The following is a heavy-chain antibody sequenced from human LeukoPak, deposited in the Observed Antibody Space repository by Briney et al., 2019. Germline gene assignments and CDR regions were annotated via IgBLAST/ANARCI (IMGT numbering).Heavy chain of an antibody. CDR3: TKSPLRTVTTNYFDY. CDR2: IKQDGSEK. D-gene: IGHD4-17*01. Sequence: GGSLRLSCAASGFTFSSYWMTWVRQAPGKGLEWVANIKQDGSEKYYVDSVKGRFTISRDNAKNSLYLQMNSLRAEDTAVYYCTKSPLRTVTTNYFDYWGLGTLVTVSS. V-gene: IGHV3-7*03. CDR1: GFTFSSYW. J-gene: IGHJ4*02.